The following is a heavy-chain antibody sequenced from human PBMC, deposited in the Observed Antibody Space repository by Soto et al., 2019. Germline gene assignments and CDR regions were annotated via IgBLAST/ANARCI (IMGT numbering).Heavy chain of an antibody. CDR1: RFTFSDYY. Sequence: LRLSCAASRFTFSDYYMTWIRQAPGKGLEWVSYISSSGTGIYYPDSVKGRFTISRDNAKNSLYLQMSSLRAEDTAVYYCARAYSDDFGIWGQGTMVTVSS. J-gene: IGHJ3*02. V-gene: IGHV3-11*01. CDR2: ISSSGTGI. D-gene: IGHD2-15*01. CDR3: ARAYSDDFGI.